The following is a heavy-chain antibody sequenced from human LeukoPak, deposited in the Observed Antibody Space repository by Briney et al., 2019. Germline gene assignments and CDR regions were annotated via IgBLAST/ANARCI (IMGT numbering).Heavy chain of an antibody. CDR3: ARGDLSGYYYSY. V-gene: IGHV3-11*04. D-gene: IGHD3-22*01. CDR2: ISSSGSTI. Sequence: GGSLRLSCAASGFTFSDYYMSWIRQAPGKGLEWVSYISSSGSTIYYADSVKGRFTISRDNAKNSLFLQMNSLRAEDTAMYYCARGDLSGYYYSYWGQGTLVTVSS. J-gene: IGHJ4*02. CDR1: GFTFSDYY.